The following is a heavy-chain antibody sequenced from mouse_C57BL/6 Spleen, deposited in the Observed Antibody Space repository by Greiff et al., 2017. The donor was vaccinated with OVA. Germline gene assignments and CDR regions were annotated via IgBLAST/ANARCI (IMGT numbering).Heavy chain of an antibody. V-gene: IGHV2-4*01. CDR2: IWSGGST. J-gene: IGHJ4*01. Sequence: VQLQESGPGLVQPSQSLSITCTVSGFSLTSYGVHWVRQPPGKGLEWLGVIWSGGSTDYNAAFISRLSISKDNSKSQVFFKMNSLQADDTAIYSGPATTVVPYAMDYWGQGTSVTVSS. CDR3: PATTVVPYAMDY. D-gene: IGHD1-1*01. CDR1: GFSLTSYG.